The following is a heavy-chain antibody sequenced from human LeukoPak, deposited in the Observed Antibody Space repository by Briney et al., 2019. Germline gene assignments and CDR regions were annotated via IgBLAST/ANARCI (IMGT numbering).Heavy chain of an antibody. CDR1: RFTFSSYG. D-gene: IGHD6-19*01. J-gene: IGHJ4*02. V-gene: IGHV3-21*01. CDR3: ARDPSSGWADYDYFDY. Sequence: SGGSLRLSCAASRFTFSSYGMSWVRQAPGKGLEWVSSISSSSSYIYYADSVKGRFTISRDNAKNSLYLQMNNLRAEDTAVYYCARDPSSGWADYDYFDYWGQGTLVTVSS. CDR2: ISSSSSYI.